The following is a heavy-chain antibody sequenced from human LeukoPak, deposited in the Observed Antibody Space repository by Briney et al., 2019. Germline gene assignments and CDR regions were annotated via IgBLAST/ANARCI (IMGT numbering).Heavy chain of an antibody. CDR1: GGSISSYY. J-gene: IGHJ4*02. V-gene: IGHV4-59*01. D-gene: IGHD6-13*01. CDR2: IYYSGST. Sequence: PSETLSLTCTASGGSISSYYWSWIRQPPGKGLEWIGYIYYSGSTNYNPSLKSRVTISVDTSKNQFSLKLSSVTAEDTAVYYCARDRQQLVRGSFDYWGQGTLVTVSS. CDR3: ARDRQQLVRGSFDY.